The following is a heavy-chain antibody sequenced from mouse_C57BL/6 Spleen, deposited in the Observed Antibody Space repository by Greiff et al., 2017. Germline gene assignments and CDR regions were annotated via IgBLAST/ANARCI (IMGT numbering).Heavy chain of an antibody. V-gene: IGHV1-81*01. J-gene: IGHJ4*01. CDR2: IYPRSGNT. D-gene: IGHD4-1*01. CDR1: GYTFTSYG. CDR3: ASWDDYAMDY. Sequence: VQLVESGAELARPGASVKLSCKASGYTFTSYGISWVKQRTGQGLEWIGEIYPRSGNTYYNEKFKGKATLTADKSSSTAYMELRSLTSEDSAVYFCASWDDYAMDYWGQGTSVTVSS.